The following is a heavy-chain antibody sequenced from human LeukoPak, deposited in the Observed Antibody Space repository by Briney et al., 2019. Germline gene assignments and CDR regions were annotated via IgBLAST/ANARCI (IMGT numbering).Heavy chain of an antibody. V-gene: IGHV3-30*02. D-gene: IGHD3-22*01. Sequence: AGGSLRLSCVASRFTFSSYGMHWVRQAPGKGLEWVAFIRYDGTNKYYVDSVKGRFTMSRDNSKNTLYLQTNSLRAEDTAVYYCAKDLLAGHYYDSSGYYPSFHFWGQGTLVTVSS. J-gene: IGHJ4*02. CDR2: IRYDGTNK. CDR1: RFTFSSYG. CDR3: AKDLLAGHYYDSSGYYPSFHF.